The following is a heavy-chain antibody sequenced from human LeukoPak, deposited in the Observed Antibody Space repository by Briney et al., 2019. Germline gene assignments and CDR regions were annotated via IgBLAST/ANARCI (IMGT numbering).Heavy chain of an antibody. Sequence: PSETLSLTCTVPGVSISSYYWSWIRQPAGKGLEWSGRIHIIGSTNYNPSLKSRVTISVDTSKNQFSLRLSSVTAADTAVYFCARDVYYSGSGTYFFDYWGQGTLVTGSS. CDR2: IHIIGST. D-gene: IGHD3-10*01. J-gene: IGHJ4*02. CDR1: GVSISSYY. CDR3: ARDVYYSGSGTYFFDY. V-gene: IGHV4-4*07.